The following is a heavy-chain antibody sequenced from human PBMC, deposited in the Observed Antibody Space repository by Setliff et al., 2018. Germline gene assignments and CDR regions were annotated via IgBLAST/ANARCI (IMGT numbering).Heavy chain of an antibody. CDR2: ISSSSSYI. CDR1: GFTFSSYS. Sequence: GGSLRLSCAASGFTFSSYSMNWVRQAPGKGLEWVSSISSSSSYIYYADSVKGRFTISRDNAKNSLYLQMNSLRAEDTAVYYCARDPDTAMESVEDYWGQGTLATVSS. V-gene: IGHV3-21*01. CDR3: ARDPDTAMESVEDY. D-gene: IGHD5-18*01. J-gene: IGHJ4*02.